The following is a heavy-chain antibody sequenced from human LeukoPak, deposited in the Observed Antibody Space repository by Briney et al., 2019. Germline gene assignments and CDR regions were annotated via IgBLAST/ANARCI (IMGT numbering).Heavy chain of an antibody. V-gene: IGHV3-30*01. CDR2: ISYDGSNK. CDR1: GFTFSSYA. D-gene: IGHD6-13*01. Sequence: GGSLRLSCAASGFTFSSYAMHWVRQAPGKGLEWVAVISYDGSNKYYADSVKGRFTISRDNSKNTLYLQMNSLRAEDTAVYYCAKGTQEEAGLKKVFDYWGQGTLVTVSS. CDR3: AKGTQEEAGLKKVFDY. J-gene: IGHJ4*02.